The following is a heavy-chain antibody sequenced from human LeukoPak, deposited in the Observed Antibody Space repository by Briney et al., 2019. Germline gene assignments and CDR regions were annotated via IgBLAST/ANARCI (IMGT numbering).Heavy chain of an antibody. CDR1: GFTFSNAW. D-gene: IGHD2-15*01. CDR3: TTDPGYCSGGSCYAPYYDY. Sequence: GGSLRLSCAASGFTFSNAWMSWVRQAPGKGLEWVGRIKSKTDGGTTDYAAPVKGRFTISRDDSKNTLYLQMNSLKTEDTAVYYCTTDPGYCSGGSCYAPYYDYWGQGTLVTVSS. V-gene: IGHV3-15*01. J-gene: IGHJ4*02. CDR2: IKSKTDGGTT.